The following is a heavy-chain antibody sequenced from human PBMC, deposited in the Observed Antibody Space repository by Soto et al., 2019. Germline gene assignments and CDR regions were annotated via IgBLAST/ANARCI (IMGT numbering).Heavy chain of an antibody. Sequence: QVQLVKSGGGVIQPGGSLSLSCAASRFSIIRHGLHWVRKAPGKGPEWVALISYDGTSTFYADSLKGRFTISKDNSKNTLYLQMTSLRADDTAVYFCARDGNTATTYDYHMDLWGKGTTVTVSS. D-gene: IGHD1-7*01. CDR3: ARDGNTATTYDYHMDL. CDR2: ISYDGTST. CDR1: RFSIIRHG. J-gene: IGHJ6*03. V-gene: IGHV3-33*05.